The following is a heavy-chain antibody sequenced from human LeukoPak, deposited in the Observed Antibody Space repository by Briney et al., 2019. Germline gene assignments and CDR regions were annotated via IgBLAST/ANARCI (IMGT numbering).Heavy chain of an antibody. CDR2: IKQDGSEK. CDR1: GFTLSSYW. CDR3: ATFTPLAGNFDY. D-gene: IGHD6-19*01. J-gene: IGHJ4*02. Sequence: QPGGSLRLSCSASGFTLSSYWMHWVRQAPGKGLEWVANIKQDGSEKYYVDSVKGRFTISRDNAKNSLYLQMNSLRSEDTAVYYCATFTPLAGNFDYWGQGTLVTVSS. V-gene: IGHV3-7*01.